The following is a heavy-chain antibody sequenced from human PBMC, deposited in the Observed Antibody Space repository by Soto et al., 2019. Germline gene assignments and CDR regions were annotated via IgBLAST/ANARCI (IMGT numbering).Heavy chain of an antibody. Sequence: PGESLKISCQGSGYNFPIYWIAWVRQMPGKGLEWMGIIYPGDSDSRYSPSFQGQVTISVDKSTSSAYLQWRSLKASDSALYYCAGANVITFGEIIGPSFFDYWGQGTLVTVSS. CDR2: IYPGDSDS. V-gene: IGHV5-51*01. J-gene: IGHJ4*02. CDR3: AGANVITFGEIIGPSFFDY. D-gene: IGHD3-16*02. CDR1: GYNFPIYW.